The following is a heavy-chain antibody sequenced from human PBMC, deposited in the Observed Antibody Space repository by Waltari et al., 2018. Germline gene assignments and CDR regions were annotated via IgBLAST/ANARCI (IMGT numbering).Heavy chain of an antibody. V-gene: IGHV3-30*18. CDR1: GFTFTNYG. CDR3: AKDSAFRYSLYANYYFQF. D-gene: IGHD5-12*01. J-gene: IGHJ4*02. CDR2: ISYDGSNK. Sequence: QVQLVESGGGVVQPGRSLRLSCAASGFTFTNYGKHWVRQAPGKGVEWVAFISYDGSNKYDADSVKGRFTISRDTSKNTLYLQMNSLRADDTAVYYCAKDSAFRYSLYANYYFQFWGQGTLVTVSS.